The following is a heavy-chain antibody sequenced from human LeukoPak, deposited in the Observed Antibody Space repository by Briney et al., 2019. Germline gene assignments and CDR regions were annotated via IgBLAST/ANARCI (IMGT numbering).Heavy chain of an antibody. CDR3: AKDWAPYYGSGSPVDY. D-gene: IGHD3-10*01. V-gene: IGHV3-30*18. Sequence: GGSLRLSCAASGFTFSSYGMHWVRQAPGKGLEWVAVISYDGSNKYYADSVKGRFTISRDNSKNTLYLRMNSLRAEDTAVYYCAKDWAPYYGSGSPVDYWGQGTLVTVSS. J-gene: IGHJ4*02. CDR1: GFTFSSYG. CDR2: ISYDGSNK.